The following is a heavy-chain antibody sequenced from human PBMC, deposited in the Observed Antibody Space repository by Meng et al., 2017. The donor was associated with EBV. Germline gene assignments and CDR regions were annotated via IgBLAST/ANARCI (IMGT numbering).Heavy chain of an antibody. CDR2: INPNSGGT. Sequence: QVQRVQSGAEVKKPGASVKVSCKASGYTFTGYYMHWVRQAPGQGLEWMGRINPNSGGTNYAQKFQGRVTMTRDTSISTAYMELSRLRSDDTAVYYCVRVGIAVAGTGDYWGQGTLVTVSS. J-gene: IGHJ4*02. CDR3: VRVGIAVAGTGDY. CDR1: GYTFTGYY. D-gene: IGHD6-19*01. V-gene: IGHV1-2*06.